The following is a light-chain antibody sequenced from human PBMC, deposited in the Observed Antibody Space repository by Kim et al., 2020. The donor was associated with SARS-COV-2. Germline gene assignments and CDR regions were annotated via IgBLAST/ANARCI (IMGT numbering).Light chain of an antibody. CDR3: QSYDSSLSGYV. J-gene: IGLJ1*01. Sequence: QSVTISCTGTSSDVGGYNYVSWYQQHPGKAPKLLIHGDTNRPSVVPDRFSGSKSGTSASLAITGLQADDEADYYCQSYDSSLSGYVFGTGTKVTVL. CDR2: GDT. CDR1: SSDVGGYNY. V-gene: IGLV2-11*01.